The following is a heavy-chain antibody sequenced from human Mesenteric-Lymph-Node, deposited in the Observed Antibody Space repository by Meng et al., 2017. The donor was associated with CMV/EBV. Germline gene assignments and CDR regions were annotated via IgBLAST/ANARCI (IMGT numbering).Heavy chain of an antibody. CDR1: GGSISSGSYY. J-gene: IGHJ1*01. V-gene: IGHV4-39*07. CDR2: IFYSGTS. D-gene: IGHD1/OR15-1a*01. Sequence: CHVSGGSISSGSYYWGWIRQPPGKGLEWIGTIFYSGTSYYNPSLTSRVTVSVDTSKNQFSLNLSSVSAADTAVYFCARGGTAKYFQHWGRGTLVTVSS. CDR3: ARGGTAKYFQH.